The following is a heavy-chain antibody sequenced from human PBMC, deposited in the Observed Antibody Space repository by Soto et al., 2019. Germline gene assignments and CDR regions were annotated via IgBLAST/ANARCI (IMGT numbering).Heavy chain of an antibody. V-gene: IGHV4-59*01. CDR1: GGSISSYY. CDR3: ARAPKPNGSRKVYDAFDI. Sequence: PSETLSLTCTVSGGSISSYYWGWIRQPPGKGLEWIGYIYYSGSTNYNPSLKSRVTISVDTSKNQFSLKLSSVTAADTAVYYCARAPKPNGSRKVYDAFDIWGQGTMVTVSS. D-gene: IGHD3-10*01. CDR2: IYYSGST. J-gene: IGHJ3*02.